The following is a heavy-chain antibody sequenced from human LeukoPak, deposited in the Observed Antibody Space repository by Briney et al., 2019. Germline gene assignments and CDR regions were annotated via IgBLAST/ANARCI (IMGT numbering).Heavy chain of an antibody. D-gene: IGHD3-3*01. J-gene: IGHJ3*02. CDR3: AKVYYDFWSGYPAGAFDI. V-gene: IGHV3-23*01. CDR2: ISGSGGST. Sequence: PGGSLRLSCAASGFTFSSYAMSWVRQAPGKRLEWVSAISGSGGSTYYADSVKGRFTISRDNSKNTLYLQMNSLRAEDTAVYYCAKVYYDFWSGYPAGAFDIWGQGTMVTVSS. CDR1: GFTFSSYA.